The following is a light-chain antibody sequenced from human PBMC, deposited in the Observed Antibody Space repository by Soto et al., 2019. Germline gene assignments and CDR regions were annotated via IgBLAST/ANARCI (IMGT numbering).Light chain of an antibody. Sequence: DIPMTQSPSSLSASVGDRVTITCRASQSISSYLNWYQQKPGKAPKVLIYAASSLRSGVPSTFSGSGSGTDFTLTISSLQPEDFATYYCQQSYSTPRTFGQGTKVEIK. CDR3: QQSYSTPRT. CDR2: AAS. J-gene: IGKJ1*01. V-gene: IGKV1-39*01. CDR1: QSISSY.